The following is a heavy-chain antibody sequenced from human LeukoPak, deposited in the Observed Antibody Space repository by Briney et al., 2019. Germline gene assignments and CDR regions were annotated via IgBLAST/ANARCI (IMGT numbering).Heavy chain of an antibody. Sequence: GESLKISCKGSGYSFTSYWIGWLRQMPGKSLEWMGSIYPGYSDTRYSPSFQGQVTISADKSISTAYLQWSSLKASDTAMYYCARRPVTTGPRYYYYGMDVWGQGTTVTVSS. CDR2: IYPGYSDT. J-gene: IGHJ6*02. V-gene: IGHV5-51*01. D-gene: IGHD4-17*01. CDR3: ARRPVTTGPRYYYYGMDV. CDR1: GYSFTSYW.